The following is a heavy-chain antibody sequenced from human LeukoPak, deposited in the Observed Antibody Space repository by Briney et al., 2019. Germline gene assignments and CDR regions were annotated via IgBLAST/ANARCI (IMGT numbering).Heavy chain of an antibody. CDR2: FDPEDGET. V-gene: IGHV1-24*01. Sequence: ASVKVSCKVSGYTLTELSMHWVRQAHGKGLEWMGGFDPEDGETIYAQKFQGRVTMTEDTSTDTAYMELSSLRSEDTAVYYCATELATVITIARHYWGQGTLVTVSS. J-gene: IGHJ4*02. D-gene: IGHD4-23*01. CDR3: ATELATVITIARHY. CDR1: GYTLTELS.